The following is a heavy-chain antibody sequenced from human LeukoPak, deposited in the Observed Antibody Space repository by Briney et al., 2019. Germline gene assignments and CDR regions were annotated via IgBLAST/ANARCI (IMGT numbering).Heavy chain of an antibody. CDR1: GGSFSGYY. CDR2: INHSGST. V-gene: IGHV4-34*01. CDR3: ARDSGGSSHYYYYGMDV. D-gene: IGHD2-15*01. Sequence: SETLSLTCAVYGGSFSGYYWSWIRQPPGKGLEWIGEINHSGSTNYNPSLKSRVTISVDTSKNQFSLKLSSVTAADTAVYYCARDSGGSSHYYYYGMDVWGQGTTVTVSS. J-gene: IGHJ6*02.